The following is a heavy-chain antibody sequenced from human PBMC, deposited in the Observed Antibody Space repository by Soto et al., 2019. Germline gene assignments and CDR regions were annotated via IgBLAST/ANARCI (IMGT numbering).Heavy chain of an antibody. CDR1: GGAFNIHV. CDR3: ARDLEFRDGNISHLDY. Sequence: SLKLSCKASGGAFNIHVFNWVRQAPGQGLELVGGIFPIFGRTNHAQKFQGRVTISADESTRTIYLELSSLRSDDTAVYYCARDLEFRDGNISHLDYWGQGTLVTVSS. D-gene: IGHD3-10*01. J-gene: IGHJ4*02. CDR2: IFPIFGRT. V-gene: IGHV1-69*01.